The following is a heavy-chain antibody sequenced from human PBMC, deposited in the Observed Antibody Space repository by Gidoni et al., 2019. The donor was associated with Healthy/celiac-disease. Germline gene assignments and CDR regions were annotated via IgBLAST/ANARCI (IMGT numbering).Heavy chain of an antibody. V-gene: IGHV3-30*04. Sequence: QVQLVESGGGVVQPGRSRRPSCAASGFTFSSYAMHWVRQAPGKGLEWVAVISYDGSNKYYADAVKGRFTISRDNSKNTLYLQMNSRRAEDTAVYYCARDPDYYDSSGYTPSFDYWGQGTLVTVSS. D-gene: IGHD3-22*01. CDR3: ARDPDYYDSSGYTPSFDY. CDR1: GFTFSSYA. J-gene: IGHJ4*02. CDR2: ISYDGSNK.